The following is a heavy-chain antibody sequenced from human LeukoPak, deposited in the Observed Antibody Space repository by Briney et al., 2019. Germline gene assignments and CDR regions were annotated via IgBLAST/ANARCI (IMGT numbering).Heavy chain of an antibody. CDR2: IIPIFGTA. D-gene: IGHD1-26*01. Sequence: SVKVSCKASGGTFSSYAISWVRQAPGQGLEWMGGIIPIFGTANYAQKFQGRVTITADESTSTAYMELSSLRSEDTAVYHCALAYYPSYYFDYWGQGTLVTVSS. CDR1: GGTFSSYA. V-gene: IGHV1-69*13. J-gene: IGHJ4*02. CDR3: ALAYYPSYYFDY.